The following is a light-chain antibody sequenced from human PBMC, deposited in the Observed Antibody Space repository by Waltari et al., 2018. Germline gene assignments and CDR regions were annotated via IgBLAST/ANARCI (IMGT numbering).Light chain of an antibody. CDR2: DVS. Sequence: EIMLTQSPGTLSLSPGERATLSCRASQIISRALAWYQQKPGQATRLLIYDVSTRASGIPDRFSGSGSGTDFSLTISRLEPEDFAVYYCQHYVRLPVTFGQGTKLEFK. CDR1: QIISRA. CDR3: QHYVRLPVT. V-gene: IGKV3-20*01. J-gene: IGKJ1*01.